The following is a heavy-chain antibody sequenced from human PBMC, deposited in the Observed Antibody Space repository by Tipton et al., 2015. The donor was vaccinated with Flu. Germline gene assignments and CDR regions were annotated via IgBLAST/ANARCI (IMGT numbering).Heavy chain of an antibody. J-gene: IGHJ3*02. V-gene: IGHV4-59*08. CDR2: IYYSGST. D-gene: IGHD6-13*01. CDR1: GGSISSYY. CDR3: ARHDHRHIYSSSWAGARRAFDI. Sequence: TLSLTCTVSGGSISSYYWSWIRQPPGKGLEWIGYIYYSGSTNYNPSLKSRVTISVDTSKNQFSLKLSSVTAADTAVYYCARHDHRHIYSSSWAGARRAFDIWGQGTMVTVSS.